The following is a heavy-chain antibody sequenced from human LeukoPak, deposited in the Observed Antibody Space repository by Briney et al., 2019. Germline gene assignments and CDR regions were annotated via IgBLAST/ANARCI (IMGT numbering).Heavy chain of an antibody. CDR3: ARVVPALGLWFGELFGYFDY. J-gene: IGHJ4*02. D-gene: IGHD3-10*01. Sequence: PGGSLRLSCAASGFTFSSYWMSWLRQAPGKALEWVANIKQDGSEKYYVDSVKGRFTISRDNAKNSLYLQLNSLRAEDTAVYYCARVVPALGLWFGELFGYFDYWGQGTLVTVSS. CDR1: GFTFSSYW. CDR2: IKQDGSEK. V-gene: IGHV3-7*01.